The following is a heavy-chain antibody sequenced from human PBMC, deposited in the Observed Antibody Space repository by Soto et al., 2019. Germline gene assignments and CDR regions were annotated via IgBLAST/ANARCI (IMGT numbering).Heavy chain of an antibody. Sequence: EMHLVESGGGLVKPGGSLRLSCAASGFTFSTYSMNWVRQAPGKGLEWVSSISGSGNYTHYADFLRGRFTISRDNPKTSLYLQMNSLRAEDTAVYYCAREGINNYNEYYFDSWGQGTVVTVSS. CDR3: AREGINNYNEYYFDS. CDR1: GFTFSTYS. CDR2: ISGSGNYT. D-gene: IGHD4-4*01. J-gene: IGHJ4*02. V-gene: IGHV3-21*01.